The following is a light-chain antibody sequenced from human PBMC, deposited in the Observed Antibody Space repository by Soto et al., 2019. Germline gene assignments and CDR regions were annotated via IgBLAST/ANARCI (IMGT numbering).Light chain of an antibody. V-gene: IGKV3-15*01. Sequence: EIVLTQSPATLSVSPGERATLSCRASQSVINNLAWYQQKPGQGPRLLIFGASTRATDIPARFSGSGSGTDFNFTISSLQSEDFAVYYCQQYIYWPPFTFGGGTKVEIK. CDR3: QQYIYWPPFT. CDR1: QSVINN. J-gene: IGKJ4*01. CDR2: GAS.